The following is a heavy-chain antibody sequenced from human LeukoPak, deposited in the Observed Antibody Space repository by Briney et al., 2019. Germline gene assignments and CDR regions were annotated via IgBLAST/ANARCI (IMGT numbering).Heavy chain of an antibody. J-gene: IGHJ4*02. Sequence: SETLSLTCTVSAGSVSGNYWSWIRQPPGKGLGWIAYIYYSGSTNFNPSLKSRVTISIDTSKNQFSLKLSSVTAADTAVYYCARTERRGHFDYWGQGALVTVSS. D-gene: IGHD1-1*01. CDR3: ARTERRGHFDY. V-gene: IGHV4-59*02. CDR1: AGSVSGNY. CDR2: IYYSGST.